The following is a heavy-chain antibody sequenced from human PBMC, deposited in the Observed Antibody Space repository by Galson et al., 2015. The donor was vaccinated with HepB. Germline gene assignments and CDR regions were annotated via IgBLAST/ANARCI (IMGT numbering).Heavy chain of an antibody. V-gene: IGHV3-15*01. CDR2: IKSKTDGGTT. CDR1: GFTFSNAW. Sequence: SLRLSCAASGFTFSNAWMSWVRQAPGKGLEWVGRIKSKTDGGTTDYAAPVKGRFTISRDDSKNTLYLQMNSLKTEDTAVYYCTTDLIYNWNDEGWFDPWGQGTLVTVSS. J-gene: IGHJ5*02. D-gene: IGHD1-1*01. CDR3: TTDLIYNWNDEGWFDP.